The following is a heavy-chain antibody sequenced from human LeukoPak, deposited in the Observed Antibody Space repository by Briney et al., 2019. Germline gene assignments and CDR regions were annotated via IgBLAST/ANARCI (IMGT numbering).Heavy chain of an antibody. D-gene: IGHD3-10*01. CDR1: GFTFSSYA. J-gene: IGHJ4*02. V-gene: IGHV3-23*01. CDR2: ISGSGGST. CDR3: AKYYYGSGSYLDY. Sequence: GGSLRLSCAASGFTFSSYAMSWVRQAPGKGLEWVSAISGSGGSTYYADSVKGRFTISRDNSKNTLYLQRNSLRAEDTAVYYCAKYYYGSGSYLDYWGQGTLVTVSS.